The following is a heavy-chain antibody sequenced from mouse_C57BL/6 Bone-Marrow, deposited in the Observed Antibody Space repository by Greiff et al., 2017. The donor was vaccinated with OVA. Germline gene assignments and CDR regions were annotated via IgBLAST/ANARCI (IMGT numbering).Heavy chain of an antibody. CDR1: GFTFSSYA. Sequence: EVKLMESGEGLVKPGGSLKLSCAASGFTFSSYAMSWVRQTPEKRLEWVAYISSGGDYISSADTVKGRFTISRDNARNTLYLQMRSLKSEDAAVYYCTRRIYYDYYAMDDWGQGTSVTVSS. CDR3: TRRIYYDYYAMDD. J-gene: IGHJ4*01. CDR2: ISSGGDYI. V-gene: IGHV5-9-1*02. D-gene: IGHD2-1*01.